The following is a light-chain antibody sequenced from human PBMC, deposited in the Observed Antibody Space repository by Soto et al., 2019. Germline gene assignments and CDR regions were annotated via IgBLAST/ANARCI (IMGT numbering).Light chain of an antibody. CDR3: QQRSIWPKT. CDR2: DAS. V-gene: IGKV3-11*01. Sequence: DIVLTQSTGTLSLSPGERATLCCRASQSVSSYLAWYQQKPGQAPRLLIYDASNRATGIPARFSGSGSGTDFTLTISSLEPEDFAVYYCQQRSIWPKTFGGGTKV. J-gene: IGKJ4*01. CDR1: QSVSSY.